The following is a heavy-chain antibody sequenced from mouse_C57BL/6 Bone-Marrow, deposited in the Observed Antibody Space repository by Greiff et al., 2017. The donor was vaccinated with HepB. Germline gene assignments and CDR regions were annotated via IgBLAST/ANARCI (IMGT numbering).Heavy chain of an antibody. CDR3: ASYDGDLYYAMDY. D-gene: IGHD2-3*01. V-gene: IGHV1-55*01. Sequence: QVQLQQPGAELVKPGASVKMSCKASGYTFTSYWITWVKQRPGQGLEWIGDIYPGSGSTNYNEKFKSKATLTVDTSSSTAYMQLSSLTSEDSAVYYCASYDGDLYYAMDYWGQGTSVTVSS. CDR1: GYTFTSYW. J-gene: IGHJ4*01. CDR2: IYPGSGST.